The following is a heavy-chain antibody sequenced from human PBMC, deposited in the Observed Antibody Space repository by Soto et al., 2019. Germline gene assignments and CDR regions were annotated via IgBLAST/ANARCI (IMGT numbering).Heavy chain of an antibody. V-gene: IGHV3-48*01. CDR1: GFTFSSYS. Sequence: GGSLRLSCAASGFTFSSYSMNWVRQAPGKGLEWFSYISSSSSSIYYADSVKGRFTISRVNAKNSLYLQMNSLRAEDTAVYYCARGRGTNSFEVDIWGQGTLVTVSS. CDR2: ISSSSSSI. CDR3: ARGRGTNSFEVDI. D-gene: IGHD2-2*01. J-gene: IGHJ3*02.